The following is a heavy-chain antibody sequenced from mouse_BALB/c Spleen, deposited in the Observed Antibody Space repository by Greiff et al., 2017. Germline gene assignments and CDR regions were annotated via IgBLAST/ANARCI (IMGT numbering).Heavy chain of an antibody. V-gene: IGHV5-6-5*01. CDR3: ARGSTMNYYAKDY. D-gene: IGHD2-4*01. Sequence: EVHLVESGGGLVKPGGSLKLSCAASGFTFSSYAMSWVRQTPQKRLEWVASISSGGSTYYPDSVKGRFTISRDNARNILYLQMSSLRSEDTAMYYCARGSTMNYYAKDYWGQGTSVTVSS. CDR1: GFTFSSYA. J-gene: IGHJ4*01. CDR2: ISSGGST.